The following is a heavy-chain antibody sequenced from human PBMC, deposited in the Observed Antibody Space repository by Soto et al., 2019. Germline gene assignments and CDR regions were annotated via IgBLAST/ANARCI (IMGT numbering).Heavy chain of an antibody. D-gene: IGHD6-13*01. J-gene: IGHJ5*02. CDR3: ARAHSSSWYSDWFDP. Sequence: QVQLQESGPGLVKPSETLSLTCTVSGGCISSYYWSWIRQPPGKGLEWIGYIYYSGSTNYNPSLKSRVTISVATSKNQFSLKLSSVTAADTAVYYCARAHSSSWYSDWFDPWGQGTLVTVSS. V-gene: IGHV4-59*01. CDR2: IYYSGST. CDR1: GGCISSYY.